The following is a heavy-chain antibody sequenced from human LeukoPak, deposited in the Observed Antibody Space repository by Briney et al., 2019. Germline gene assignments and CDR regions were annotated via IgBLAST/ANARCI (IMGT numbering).Heavy chain of an antibody. V-gene: IGHV4-38-2*02. CDR3: ARLYCISTSCYTIDY. J-gene: IGHJ4*02. CDR2: IYYSGST. CDR1: GYSFDSGYY. D-gene: IGHD2-2*02. Sequence: SETLSLTCTVSGYSFDSGYYWGWIRRPPGKGLEWIANIYYSGSTSYNPSLKSRVTVSIDTSKNKFSLKLYSVSAADTALYYCARLYCISTSCYTIDYWGQGTLVTVSS.